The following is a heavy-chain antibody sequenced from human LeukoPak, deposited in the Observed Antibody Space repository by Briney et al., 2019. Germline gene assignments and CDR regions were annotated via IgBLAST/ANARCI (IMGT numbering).Heavy chain of an antibody. V-gene: IGHV4-59*01. J-gene: IGHJ5*01. CDR2: FYYSGST. CDR3: AKGLGHSYGYLDS. CDR1: GGSISSSY. Sequence: SETLSLTCTVSGGSISSSYWSWIRQPPGKGLEWIGYFYYSGSTNYNPSLKSRVTISVDTSKNQFSLKLTSVTAAATAVYYCAKGLGHSYGYLDSWGQGTLVTVSS. D-gene: IGHD5-18*01.